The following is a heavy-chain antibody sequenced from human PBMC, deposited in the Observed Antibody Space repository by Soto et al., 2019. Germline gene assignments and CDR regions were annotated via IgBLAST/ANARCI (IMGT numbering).Heavy chain of an antibody. V-gene: IGHV1-69*01. D-gene: IGHD3-3*01. CDR2: VIPIFGTA. Sequence: QVQLVQSGAEVKKPGSSVKVSCKASGGTFSSYAISWVRQAPGQGLECMGGVIPIFGTANYAQKFQARVTISAEESTSTAYMGLSRLRSEDTAVNYCPRDGLRFLEGTPTGGWFDPWCQGALVTVSS. CDR3: PRDGLRFLEGTPTGGWFDP. CDR1: GGTFSSYA. J-gene: IGHJ5*02.